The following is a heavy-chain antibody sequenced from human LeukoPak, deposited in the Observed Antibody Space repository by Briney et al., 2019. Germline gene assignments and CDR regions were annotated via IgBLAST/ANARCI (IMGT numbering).Heavy chain of an antibody. CDR2: ISYDGSNK. D-gene: IGHD3-22*01. CDR3: AKLTDSSGSDY. J-gene: IGHJ4*02. V-gene: IGHV3-30-3*02. CDR1: GFTFSSYA. Sequence: PGRSLRLSCAASGFTFSSYAMHWVRQAPGKGLEWVAVISYDGSNKCYADSVKGRFTISRDNSKDTLYLQMNSLRADDTAVYYCAKLTDSSGSDYWGQGTLVTVSS.